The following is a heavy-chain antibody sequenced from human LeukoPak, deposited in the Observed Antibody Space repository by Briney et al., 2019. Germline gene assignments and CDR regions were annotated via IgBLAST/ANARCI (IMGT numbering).Heavy chain of an antibody. D-gene: IGHD7-27*01. Sequence: GGSLRLSCAASAFTFSSYAMHWVRQAPGKGLEWVSYIDSTSTTIHYTDSVKGRFTISRDNAKNSLYLQMDSLRVEDTAVYYCARAQLGHDNWFDPWGQGTLVTVSS. CDR3: ARAQLGHDNWFDP. V-gene: IGHV3-48*01. J-gene: IGHJ5*02. CDR2: IDSTSTTI. CDR1: AFTFSSYA.